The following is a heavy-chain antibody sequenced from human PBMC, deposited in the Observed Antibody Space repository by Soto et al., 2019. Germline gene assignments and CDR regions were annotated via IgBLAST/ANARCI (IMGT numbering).Heavy chain of an antibody. CDR2: IYSGGST. Sequence: EVQLVESGGGLIQPGGSLRLSCAASGFTVSSNYMSWVRQATGKGLEWVSVIYSGGSTYYADSVRGRFTISRDNAKNTLYHQMNSLRAEDTVVYYCARENIVVVPVYTFRQYYYGLDVWGQGTTVTVSS. V-gene: IGHV3-53*01. J-gene: IGHJ6*02. D-gene: IGHD2-2*01. CDR1: GFTVSSNY. CDR3: ARENIVVVPVYTFRQYYYGLDV.